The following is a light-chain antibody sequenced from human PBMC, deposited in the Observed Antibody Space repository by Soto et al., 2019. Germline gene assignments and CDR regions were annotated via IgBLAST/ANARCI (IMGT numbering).Light chain of an antibody. CDR3: SSYTSSSTLV. V-gene: IGLV2-14*01. Sequence: QSALTQPASVSGSPGQSITISCTGTSSDVGGYNYVSWYQQHPGKAPKLMSYEVSNRPSGVSDRFSGSKSGNTSSLTISGLQAEDEADYYCSSYTSSSTLVFGTGTKLTVL. J-gene: IGLJ1*01. CDR2: EVS. CDR1: SSDVGGYNY.